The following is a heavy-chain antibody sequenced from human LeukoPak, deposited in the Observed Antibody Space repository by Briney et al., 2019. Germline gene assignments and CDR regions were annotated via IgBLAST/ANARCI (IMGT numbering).Heavy chain of an antibody. V-gene: IGHV3-66*01. J-gene: IGHJ6*02. CDR1: GFTVSSNY. CDR2: IYSGGST. D-gene: IGHD3-10*01. CDR3: ARDLGFTMVRGSHYGMDV. Sequence: GGSLRLSCAASGFTVSSNYMSWVRQAPGKGLEWVAVIYSGGSTYYADSVKGRFTISRDNSKNTLYLQMNSLRAEDTAVYYCARDLGFTMVRGSHYGMDVWGQGTTVTASS.